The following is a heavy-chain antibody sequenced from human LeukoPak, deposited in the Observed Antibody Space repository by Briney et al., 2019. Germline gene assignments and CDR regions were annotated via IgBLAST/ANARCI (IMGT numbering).Heavy chain of an antibody. V-gene: IGHV3-48*02. J-gene: IGHJ3*02. Sequence: SGGSLRLSCAASGFTFSSYSMNWVRQAPRKGLEWVSYISSSSSTIYYADSVKGRFTISRDNAKNSLYLQMNSLRDEDTAVYYCARTSREGDSSGSNAFDIWGQGTMVTVSS. CDR3: ARTSREGDSSGSNAFDI. CDR1: GFTFSSYS. CDR2: ISSSSSTI. D-gene: IGHD3-22*01.